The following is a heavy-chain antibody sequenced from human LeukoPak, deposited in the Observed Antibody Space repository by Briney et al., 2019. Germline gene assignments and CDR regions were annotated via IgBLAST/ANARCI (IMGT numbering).Heavy chain of an antibody. V-gene: IGHV3-15*01. CDR3: TTDFEEEARDYYYYMDV. CDR2: IKSKTDGGTT. D-gene: IGHD3-9*01. Sequence: PGGSLRLSCAASGFTFSNAWMSWVRQAPGKGLEWVGRIKSKTDGGTTDYAAPVKGRFTISRDDSKNTLYLQMNSLKTEDTAVYYCTTDFEEEARDYYYYMDVWGKGTTVTISS. CDR1: GFTFSNAW. J-gene: IGHJ6*03.